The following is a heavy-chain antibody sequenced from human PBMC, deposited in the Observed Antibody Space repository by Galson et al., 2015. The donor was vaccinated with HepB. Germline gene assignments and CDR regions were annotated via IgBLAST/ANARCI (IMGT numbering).Heavy chain of an antibody. Sequence: SVKVSCKASEYTFNNYHMHWVRQAPGQGLEWVGIINPTGDSASYAQKFRGRVTMTRDTSTSTVYMELSSLRSEDTAVYYCARNLPPNSALDIWGQGTMVTVSS. CDR1: EYTFNNYH. J-gene: IGHJ3*02. CDR3: ARNLPPNSALDI. CDR2: INPTGDSA. V-gene: IGHV1-46*02.